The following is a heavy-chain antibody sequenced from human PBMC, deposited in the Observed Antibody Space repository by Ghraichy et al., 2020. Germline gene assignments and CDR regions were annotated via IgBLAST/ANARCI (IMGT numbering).Heavy chain of an antibody. D-gene: IGHD1-26*01. Sequence: GGSLRLSCAASGFTFKSHAMSWVRQAPGEGLEWVSSISGSGDSTYYADSVKGRITISRDMSKNTLYLQMISLRVEDTAVYYCARSSGTYYDFYNYGMDVWGQGTTVTVSS. CDR2: ISGSGDST. CDR3: ARSSGTYYDFYNYGMDV. J-gene: IGHJ6*02. CDR1: GFTFKSHA. V-gene: IGHV3-23*01.